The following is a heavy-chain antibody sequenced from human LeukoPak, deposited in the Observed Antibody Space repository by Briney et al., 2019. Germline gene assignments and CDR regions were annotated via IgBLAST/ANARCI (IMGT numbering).Heavy chain of an antibody. CDR3: ARDPEVRFPDG. CDR1: GGTFSSYA. Sequence: SVKVSCKASGGTFSSYAISWVRQAHGQGLEWMGRIIPIFGTANYAQKFQGRVTITTDESTSTAYMELSSLRSEDTAVYYCARDPEVRFPDGWGQGTLVTVSS. CDR2: IIPIFGTA. V-gene: IGHV1-69*05. J-gene: IGHJ4*02. D-gene: IGHD3-3*01.